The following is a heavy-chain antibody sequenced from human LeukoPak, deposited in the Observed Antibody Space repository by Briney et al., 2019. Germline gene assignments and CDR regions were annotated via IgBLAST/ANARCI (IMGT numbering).Heavy chain of an antibody. CDR1: GFTFSNAW. J-gene: IGHJ4*02. D-gene: IGHD3-22*01. CDR2: IKSKTDGGTT. CDR3: TTDLCYDSSGYCDY. Sequence: GGSLRLSCAASGFTFSNAWMSWVRQAPGKGLEWVGRIKSKTDGGTTDYAAPVKGRFTISRDDSKNTLYLQMNSLKTEDTAVYYCTTDLCYDSSGYCDYWGQGTLVTVSS. V-gene: IGHV3-15*01.